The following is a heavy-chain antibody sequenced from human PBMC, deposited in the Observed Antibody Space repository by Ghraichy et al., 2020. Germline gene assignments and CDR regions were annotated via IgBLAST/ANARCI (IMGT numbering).Heavy chain of an antibody. CDR2: MNPNTDTT. V-gene: IGHV3-23*01. D-gene: IGHD3-22*01. CDR1: GFTFTTSA. J-gene: IGHJ2*01. Sequence: GGSLRLSCSASGFTFTTSAMSWVRQTPGKGLEWVSAMNPNTDTTDYADSVKGRFTISRDNSKNTLSLQMNSLRAEDTAIYYCARIGMMVVVIGEDWYFDLWGRGTLVTVSS. CDR3: ARIGMMVVVIGEDWYFDL.